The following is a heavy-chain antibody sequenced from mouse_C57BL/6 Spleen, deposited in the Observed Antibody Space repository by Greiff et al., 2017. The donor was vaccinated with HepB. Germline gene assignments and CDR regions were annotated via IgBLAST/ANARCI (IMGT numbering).Heavy chain of an antibody. CDR3: ARVLRNGGYFDV. D-gene: IGHD1-1*01. Sequence: EVKLMESEGGLVQPGSSMKLSCTASGFTFSDYYMAWVRQVPEKGLEWVANINYDGSSTYYLDSLKSRFIISRDNAKNILYLQMSSLKSEDTATYYCARVLRNGGYFDVWGTGTTVTVSS. V-gene: IGHV5-16*01. CDR2: INYDGSST. J-gene: IGHJ1*03. CDR1: GFTFSDYY.